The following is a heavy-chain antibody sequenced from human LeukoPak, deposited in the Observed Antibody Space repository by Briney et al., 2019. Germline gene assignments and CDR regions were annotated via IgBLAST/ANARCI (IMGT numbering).Heavy chain of an antibody. D-gene: IGHD2-21*02. Sequence: ASGKVSCKASGYILTNYGLSWVRQAPGQGLEWMGWISVYNGHTKYAQEFQDRVTMTTDTSTNTAYVELRSLRSDDTAVYYCARGTASVDYYFDNWGQGTQVTVSS. CDR3: ARGTASVDYYFDN. CDR1: GYILTNYG. J-gene: IGHJ4*02. V-gene: IGHV1-18*01. CDR2: ISVYNGHT.